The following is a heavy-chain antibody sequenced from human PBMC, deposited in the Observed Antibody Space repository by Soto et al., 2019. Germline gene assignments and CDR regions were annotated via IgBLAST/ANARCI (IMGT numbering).Heavy chain of an antibody. D-gene: IGHD3-22*01. CDR1: GFTFSSYA. Sequence: GGSLRLSCAASGFTFSSYAMSWVRQAPGKGLEWVSAISGSGGSTYYADSVKGRFTISRDNSKNTLYLQMNSLRAEDTAVYYCARGYYYDSSTYPTRFDYWGQGTLVTVSS. CDR3: ARGYYYDSSTYPTRFDY. V-gene: IGHV3-23*01. CDR2: ISGSGGST. J-gene: IGHJ4*02.